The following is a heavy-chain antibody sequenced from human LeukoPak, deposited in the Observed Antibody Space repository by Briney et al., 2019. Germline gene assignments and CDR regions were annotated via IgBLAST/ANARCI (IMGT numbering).Heavy chain of an antibody. CDR1: GFTFSSYS. Sequence: GGSLRLSCAASGFTFSSYSMNWVRQAPGKGLEWVSSISSSSSYIYYSDSVKGRFTISRDNAKNSLYLQMNSLRAEDTAVYYCARAYDIPDAFDIWGQGTMVTVSS. J-gene: IGHJ3*02. D-gene: IGHD3-9*01. CDR2: ISSSSSYI. CDR3: ARAYDIPDAFDI. V-gene: IGHV3-21*01.